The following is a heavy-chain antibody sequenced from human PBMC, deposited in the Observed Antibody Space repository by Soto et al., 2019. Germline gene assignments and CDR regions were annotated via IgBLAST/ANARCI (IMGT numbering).Heavy chain of an antibody. D-gene: IGHD3-16*01. CDR1: GDSVSNESYY. J-gene: IGHJ4*02. CDR3: ARSQRGRTAFTFDY. CDR2: IYYSGTT. V-gene: IGHV4-61*01. Sequence: PSETLSLTCDVSGDSVSNESYYWSWIRLPPGKGLEWIGYIYYSGTTNYNSYLKSRLALSVDMSKNQFSLQLTSVTAADTAVYFCARSQRGRTAFTFDYWGQGALVTVSS.